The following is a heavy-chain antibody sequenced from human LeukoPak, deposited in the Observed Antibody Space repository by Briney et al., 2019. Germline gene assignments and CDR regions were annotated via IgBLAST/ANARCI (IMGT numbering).Heavy chain of an antibody. J-gene: IGHJ3*01. Sequence: SGPTLVEPTQTLVLTCTFSGFSLSSTELHLAWIRQPPGKALEFLALIYWNNDKRYRPSLKSRLTITKDTSKNQMVLTLTNVDPVDTATYYCVHLLTVAGPGNDPFDLWGQGTRVTVSP. CDR1: GFSLSSTELH. CDR2: IYWNNDK. CDR3: VHLLTVAGPGNDPFDL. V-gene: IGHV2-5*01. D-gene: IGHD6-19*01.